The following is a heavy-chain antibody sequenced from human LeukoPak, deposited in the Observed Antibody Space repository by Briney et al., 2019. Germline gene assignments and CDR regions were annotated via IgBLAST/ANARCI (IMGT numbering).Heavy chain of an antibody. CDR1: GGSISSYY. Sequence: SETLSLTCTVSGGSISSYYWSWIRQPAGKGLEWIGRIYTSGSTNYNPSLKSRVTMSVDTSKNQFSLKLSSVTAADTAVYYCARGSGSNYDILTGYSTLDYWGQGTLVTVSS. D-gene: IGHD3-9*01. V-gene: IGHV4-4*07. CDR2: IYTSGST. CDR3: ARGSGSNYDILTGYSTLDY. J-gene: IGHJ4*02.